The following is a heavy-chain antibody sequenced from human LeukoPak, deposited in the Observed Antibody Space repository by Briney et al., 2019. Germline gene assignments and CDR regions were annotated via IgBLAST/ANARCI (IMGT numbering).Heavy chain of an antibody. CDR3: ARAYYDILTGSYYFDY. CDR2: ISSYNGNT. J-gene: IGHJ4*02. CDR1: GYTFTSYS. Sequence: ASVKVSCKASGYTFTSYSISWVRQAPGLGLEWMGWISSYNGNTNYAQKFQGGVTMTTDTSTSTAYMELRSLRSDGTAVYYCARAYYDILTGSYYFDYWGQGTLVTVSS. D-gene: IGHD3-9*01. V-gene: IGHV1-18*01.